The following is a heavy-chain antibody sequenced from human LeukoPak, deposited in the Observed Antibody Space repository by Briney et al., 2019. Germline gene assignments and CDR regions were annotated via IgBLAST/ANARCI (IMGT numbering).Heavy chain of an antibody. D-gene: IGHD3-10*02. CDR2: IRFDGSNI. J-gene: IGHJ6*04. V-gene: IGHV3-30*02. Sequence: GGSLRLSCAPSGFTFSRYGMHWVRQAPGKGLDWVAFIRFDGSNIYYADSVKGRFTISRDNAKNSLYLQMNSLRAEDTAVYYCAELGITMIGGVWGKGTTVTISS. CDR3: AELGITMIGGV. CDR1: GFTFSRYG.